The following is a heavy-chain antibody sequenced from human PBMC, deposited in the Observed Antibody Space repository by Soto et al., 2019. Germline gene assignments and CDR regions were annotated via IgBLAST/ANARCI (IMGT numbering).Heavy chain of an antibody. Sequence: SETLSLTCTVSGGSISSGGYYWSWIRQHPGKGLEWIGYIYYSGSTYYNPSLKSRVTISVDTSKNQFSLKLSSVTAADTAVYYCARAQDRSSGWFDYWGQGTLVTVSS. V-gene: IGHV4-31*03. CDR2: IYYSGST. J-gene: IGHJ4*02. D-gene: IGHD6-19*01. CDR1: GGSISSGGYY. CDR3: ARAQDRSSGWFDY.